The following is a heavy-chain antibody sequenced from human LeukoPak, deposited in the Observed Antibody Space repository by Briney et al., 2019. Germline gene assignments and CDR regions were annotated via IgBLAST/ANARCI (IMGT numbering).Heavy chain of an antibody. V-gene: IGHV4-61*01. D-gene: IGHD3-3*01. J-gene: IGHJ4*02. Sequence: SETLSLTCTVSDYSISSGYYWSWIRQPPGKGLEWIGYIYYSGSTNYNPSLKSRVTISVDTSKNQFSLKLSSVTAADTAVYYCARVRVDFWSGYPTFDYWGQGTLVTVSS. CDR2: IYYSGST. CDR1: DYSISSGYY. CDR3: ARVRVDFWSGYPTFDY.